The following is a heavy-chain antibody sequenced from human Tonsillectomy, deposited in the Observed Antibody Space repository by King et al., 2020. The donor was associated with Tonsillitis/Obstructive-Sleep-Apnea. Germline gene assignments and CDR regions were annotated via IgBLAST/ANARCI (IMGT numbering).Heavy chain of an antibody. CDR2: IYYSGST. D-gene: IGHD4-23*01. CDR1: GGSISSYY. V-gene: IGHV4-59*01. CDR3: ARDQGGPYGGNPENAFDI. J-gene: IGHJ3*02. Sequence: VQLQESGPGLVKPSETLSLTCTVSGGSISSYYWSWLRQPPGKGLEWIGYIYYSGSTNYNPSLKSRVTISVDTSKNQFSLKLSSVTAADTAVYYCARDQGGPYGGNPENAFDIWGQGTMVTVSS.